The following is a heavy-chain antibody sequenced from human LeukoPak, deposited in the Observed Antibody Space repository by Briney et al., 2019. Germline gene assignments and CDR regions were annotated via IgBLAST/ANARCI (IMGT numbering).Heavy chain of an antibody. CDR3: ARRFRISYSSSDAFDI. V-gene: IGHV4-30-2*02. J-gene: IGHJ3*02. D-gene: IGHD6-13*01. Sequence: SETPSLTCAVSGGSISSGGYSWSWIRQPPGKGLEWIGYIYHSGSTYYIPSLKSRVTISVDRSKNQFSLKLSSVTAADTAVYYCARRFRISYSSSDAFDIWGQGTMVTVSS. CDR2: IYHSGST. CDR1: GGSISSGGYS.